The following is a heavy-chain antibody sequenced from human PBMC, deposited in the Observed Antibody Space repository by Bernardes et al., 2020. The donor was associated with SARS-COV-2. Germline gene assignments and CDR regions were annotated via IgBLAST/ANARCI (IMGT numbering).Heavy chain of an antibody. Sequence: SETLSLTCTVSGGSISSYYWSWIRQPPGKGLEWIGYIYYSGSTNYNPSLKSRVTISVDTSKNQFSLKLSSVTAADTAVYYCARFYGSGSYSASGWFDPWGQGTLVTVSS. V-gene: IGHV4-59*01. CDR2: IYYSGST. J-gene: IGHJ5*02. D-gene: IGHD3-10*01. CDR3: ARFYGSGSYSASGWFDP. CDR1: GGSISSYY.